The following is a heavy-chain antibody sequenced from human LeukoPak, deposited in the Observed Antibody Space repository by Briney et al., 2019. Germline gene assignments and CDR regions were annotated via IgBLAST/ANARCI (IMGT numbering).Heavy chain of an antibody. Sequence: SETLSLTCAVSGYSISSTNWWGWIRQPPGKGLEWIGYIYYSGSTNYNPSLKSRVTISVDTSKNQFSLKLSSVTAADTAVYYCASHRAGYFDYWGQGTLVTVSS. V-gene: IGHV4-28*01. CDR1: GYSISSTNW. J-gene: IGHJ4*02. CDR2: IYYSGST. D-gene: IGHD1-14*01. CDR3: ASHRAGYFDY.